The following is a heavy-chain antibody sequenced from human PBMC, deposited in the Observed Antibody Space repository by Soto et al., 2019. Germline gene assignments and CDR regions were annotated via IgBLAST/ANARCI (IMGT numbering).Heavy chain of an antibody. Sequence: PSETLSLTCTVSGGSISSSSYYWGWIRQPPGKGLEWIGSIYYSGSTYYNQSLKSRITISVDTSKNQFSLKLRSVTAADTAVYYCATSEPVPATAILYDYGMDVWGQGTTVTVSS. V-gene: IGHV4-39*01. CDR2: IYYSGST. D-gene: IGHD2-2*02. CDR1: GGSISSSSYY. J-gene: IGHJ6*02. CDR3: ATSEPVPATAILYDYGMDV.